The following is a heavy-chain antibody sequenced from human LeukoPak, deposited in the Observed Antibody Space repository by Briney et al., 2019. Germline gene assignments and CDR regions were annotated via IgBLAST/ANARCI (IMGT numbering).Heavy chain of an antibody. V-gene: IGHV3-23*01. CDR1: GFSFSVYW. D-gene: IGHD4-23*01. J-gene: IGHJ4*02. CDR2: IHGSDDNT. CDR3: AKDLLRWSFDY. Sequence: PGGSLRLSCAASGFSFSVYWMHWVRQAPGKGLEWVSAIHGSDDNTHYADSVKGRFTISRDKSKNTLYLQMNSLRADDTAVYYCAKDLLRWSFDYWGQGTLVTVSS.